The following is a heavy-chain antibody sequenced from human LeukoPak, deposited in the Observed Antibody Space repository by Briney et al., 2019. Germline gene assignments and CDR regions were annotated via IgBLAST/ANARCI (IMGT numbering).Heavy chain of an antibody. Sequence: GGSLRLSCAASGFTFSSYAMSWVRQAPGKGLEWVSAISGGGGSTYYADSVKGRFTISRDNSKNTLYLQMNSLRAEDTAVYYCAKEGYYGSGSRTYNWFDPWGQGTLVTVSS. CDR1: GFTFSSYA. CDR2: ISGGGGST. D-gene: IGHD3-10*01. CDR3: AKEGYYGSGSRTYNWFDP. J-gene: IGHJ5*02. V-gene: IGHV3-23*01.